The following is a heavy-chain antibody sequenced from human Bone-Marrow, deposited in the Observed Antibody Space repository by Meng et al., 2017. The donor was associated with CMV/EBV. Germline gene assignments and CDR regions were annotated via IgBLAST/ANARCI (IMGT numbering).Heavy chain of an antibody. Sequence: GGSLRLSCAASGFTFSSYAMSWVRQAPGKGLEWVSAISGSGGSTYYADSVKGRFTISRDNSKNTLYLQMNSLRAEYTAVYYCAKEEYSSSWYGYYGMDVWGQGTTVTVSS. V-gene: IGHV3-23*01. D-gene: IGHD6-13*01. J-gene: IGHJ6*02. CDR3: AKEEYSSSWYGYYGMDV. CDR2: ISGSGGST. CDR1: GFTFSSYA.